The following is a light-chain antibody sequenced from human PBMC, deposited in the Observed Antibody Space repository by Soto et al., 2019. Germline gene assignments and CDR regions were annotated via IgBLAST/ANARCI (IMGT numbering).Light chain of an antibody. Sequence: DIVMTQSPATLSVSPGERATLSCRASQSVSSNLAWYQQKPGQAPRLLIYGASTRATGIPVRFSGSGSGTEFTLTISSLQSEDFAVYYCQQYYDWPPLTFGGGTKVEIK. V-gene: IGKV3-15*01. CDR1: QSVSSN. CDR2: GAS. J-gene: IGKJ4*01. CDR3: QQYYDWPPLT.